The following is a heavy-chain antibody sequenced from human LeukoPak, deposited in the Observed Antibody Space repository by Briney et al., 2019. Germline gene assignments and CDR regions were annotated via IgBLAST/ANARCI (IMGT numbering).Heavy chain of an antibody. V-gene: IGHV3-21*01. Sequence: GGSLRLSCATSGFTFSSYAMNWVRQAPGKGLECVSFISTSGDFTYYADSVKGRFTISRDNAKNSLYLQMNSLRAEDTAVYYCARDGDTAMVSYYFDYWGQGTLVTVSS. J-gene: IGHJ4*02. CDR1: GFTFSSYA. CDR2: ISTSGDFT. CDR3: ARDGDTAMVSYYFDY. D-gene: IGHD5-18*01.